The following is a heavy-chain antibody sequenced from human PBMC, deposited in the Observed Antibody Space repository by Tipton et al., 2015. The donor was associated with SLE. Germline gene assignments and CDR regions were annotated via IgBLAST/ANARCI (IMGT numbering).Heavy chain of an antibody. Sequence: TLSLTCTVSGGSISSGSYYWSWIRQPAGKGLEWIGRIYTSGSTNYNPSLKSRVTISVDTSKNQFSLKLSSVTAADTAVYYCASTIAAAGSFYYYYMDVWGKGTTVTVSS. D-gene: IGHD6-13*01. J-gene: IGHJ6*03. CDR3: ASTIAAAGSFYYYYMDV. V-gene: IGHV4-61*02. CDR1: GGSISSGSYY. CDR2: IYTSGST.